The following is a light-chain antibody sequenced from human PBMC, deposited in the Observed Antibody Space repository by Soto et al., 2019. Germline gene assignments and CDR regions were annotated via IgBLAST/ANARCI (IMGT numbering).Light chain of an antibody. CDR3: QQYNQWPPWT. Sequence: EILMTQSPATLSVSPGERGTLSCRASQTVATNLAWYQQKPGQAPRLLIYHASTRATGIPARFSGSGSGTEFTLTISSLQSEDFAVYYCQQYNQWPPWTFGQGTKV. V-gene: IGKV3D-15*01. J-gene: IGKJ1*01. CDR1: QTVATN. CDR2: HAS.